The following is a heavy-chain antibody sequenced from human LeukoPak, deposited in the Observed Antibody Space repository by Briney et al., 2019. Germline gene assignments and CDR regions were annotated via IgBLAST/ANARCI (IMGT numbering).Heavy chain of an antibody. V-gene: IGHV3-74*01. D-gene: IGHD1-1*01. CDR2: INGDGIST. CDR3: AREHDGPDY. CDR1: GFTFSTYF. Sequence: GGSLRLSCAASGFTFSTYFMHWVRQAPGKGLVWVSRINGDGISTTYADSVVGRFTISRDNAKNTLYLQMNSLRAEDTAVYYCAREHDGPDYWGQGTLVTVSS. J-gene: IGHJ4*02.